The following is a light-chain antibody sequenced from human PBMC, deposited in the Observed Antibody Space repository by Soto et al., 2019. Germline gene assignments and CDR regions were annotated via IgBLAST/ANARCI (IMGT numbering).Light chain of an antibody. V-gene: IGLV1-40*01. CDR1: SSNIGAGYD. CDR3: QSHDSSLSGYV. Sequence: QSVLTQPPSVSGAPGQRVTISCTGSSSNIGAGYDVRWYQQLPGPAPNLLIYGNTNRPPGFPDRFSVSKSGTSASPSITGLQAEDEADYYCQSHDSSLSGYVFGTGTKVTVL. J-gene: IGLJ1*01. CDR2: GNT.